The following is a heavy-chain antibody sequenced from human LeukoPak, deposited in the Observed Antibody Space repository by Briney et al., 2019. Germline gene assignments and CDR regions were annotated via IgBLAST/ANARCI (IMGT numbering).Heavy chain of an antibody. D-gene: IGHD3-22*01. Sequence: SETLSLTCAVYGGSFSGYYWSWIRQPPGKGLEWIGEINHSGSTNYNPSLKSRVTISVDTSKNQFSLKLSSVTAADTDVYYCARGHSRRHYYDSSGYCHWGQGTLVTVSS. CDR2: INHSGST. V-gene: IGHV4-34*01. J-gene: IGHJ4*02. CDR3: ARGHSRRHYYDSSGYCH. CDR1: GGSFSGYY.